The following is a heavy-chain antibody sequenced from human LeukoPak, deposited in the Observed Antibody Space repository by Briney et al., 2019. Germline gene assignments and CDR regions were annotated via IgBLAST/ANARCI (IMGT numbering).Heavy chain of an antibody. Sequence: ASVKVSCKASGYTFTGYYMHWVRQAPGQGLEWMGWINPNSGGTNYAQKFQGRVTITRNTSISTAYMELSSLRSEDTAVYYCARGIAAAVAFDIWGQGTMVTVSS. D-gene: IGHD6-13*01. CDR1: GYTFTGYY. J-gene: IGHJ3*02. V-gene: IGHV1-2*02. CDR3: ARGIAAAVAFDI. CDR2: INPNSGGT.